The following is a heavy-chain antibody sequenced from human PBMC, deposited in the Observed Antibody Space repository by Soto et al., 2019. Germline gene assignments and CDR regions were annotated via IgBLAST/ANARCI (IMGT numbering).Heavy chain of an antibody. V-gene: IGHV3-30-3*01. J-gene: IGHJ4*02. Sequence: QVQLVESGGGVVQPGRSLRLSCAASGFTFSRYAMHWVRQAPGKGLAWVAVISYDGSNEYYADSVKGRFTISRDNSKDTMYLQMNSLRTEDKAVYYCARPVSLYGDFVPVDYWGQGTLVTVSS. CDR1: GFTFSRYA. CDR2: ISYDGSNE. D-gene: IGHD4-17*01. CDR3: ARPVSLYGDFVPVDY.